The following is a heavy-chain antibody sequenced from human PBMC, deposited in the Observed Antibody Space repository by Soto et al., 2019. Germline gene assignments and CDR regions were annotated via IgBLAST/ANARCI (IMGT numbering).Heavy chain of an antibody. CDR2: ISPGSRYP. Sequence: PGGSLRLSCAGSGFTFGDSYMSWIRQAPGKGLEWLSYISPGSRYPAYADSVKGRFTISRDNAKSTLYLQMMSLTAEDTAMYYCVRGGGWGLFDPWGQGTMVTVSS. V-gene: IGHV3-11*06. D-gene: IGHD3-10*01. CDR3: VRGGGWGLFDP. CDR1: GFTFGDSY. J-gene: IGHJ5*02.